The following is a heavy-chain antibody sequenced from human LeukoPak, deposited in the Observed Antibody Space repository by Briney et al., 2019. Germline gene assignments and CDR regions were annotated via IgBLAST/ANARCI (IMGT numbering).Heavy chain of an antibody. CDR3: ARDTYYYGSGSFETN. V-gene: IGHV4-34*01. Sequence: SETLSLTCAVYGGSFSGYYWSWIRQPPGKGLEWIGSIYYSGSTYYNPSLKSRVTISVDTSRNQFSLKLSSVTAADTAVYYCARDTYYYGSGSFETNWGQGTLVTVSS. J-gene: IGHJ4*02. D-gene: IGHD3-10*01. CDR2: IYYSGST. CDR1: GGSFSGYY.